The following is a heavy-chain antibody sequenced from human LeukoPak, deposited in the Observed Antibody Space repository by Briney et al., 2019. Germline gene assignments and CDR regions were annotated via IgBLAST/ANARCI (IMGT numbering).Heavy chain of an antibody. V-gene: IGHV4-39*01. CDR2: IYYSGST. Sequence: PSETLSLTCTVPGGSISSSSYYWGWIRQPPGKGLEWIGSIYYSGSTYYNPSLKSRVTISVDTSKNQFSLKLSSVTAADTAVYYCASLAVAEDPSRWGQGTLVTVSS. D-gene: IGHD6-19*01. CDR3: ASLAVAEDPSR. J-gene: IGHJ4*02. CDR1: GGSISSSSYY.